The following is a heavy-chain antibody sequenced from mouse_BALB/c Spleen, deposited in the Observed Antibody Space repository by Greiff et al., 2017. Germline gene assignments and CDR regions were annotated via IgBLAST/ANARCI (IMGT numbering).Heavy chain of an antibody. J-gene: IGHJ2*01. CDR2: ISYSGST. V-gene: IGHV3-2*02. CDR3: AREKGNSFDY. Sequence: EVQLQESGPGLVKPSQSLSLTCTVTGYSITSDYAWNWIRQFPGNKLEWMGYISYSGSTSYNPSLKSRISITRDTSKNQFFLQLNSVTTEDTATYYCAREKGNSFDYWGQGTTLTVSS. CDR1: GYSITSDYA.